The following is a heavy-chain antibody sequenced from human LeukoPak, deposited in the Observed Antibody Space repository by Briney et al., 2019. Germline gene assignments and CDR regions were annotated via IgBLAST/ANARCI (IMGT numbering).Heavy chain of an antibody. J-gene: IGHJ6*02. CDR3: ARDPYSSSWSYGMDV. V-gene: IGHV3-7*05. D-gene: IGHD6-13*01. Sequence: GGSLRLSCTASGFTFSNYWMSWVRQTPEKGLEWLANIKQDGSEEVYVDSVKGRFTVSRDNAQSSLYLEMTRLRAEDTAVYYCARDPYSSSWSYGMDVWGQGTTVAVSS. CDR2: IKQDGSEE. CDR1: GFTFSNYW.